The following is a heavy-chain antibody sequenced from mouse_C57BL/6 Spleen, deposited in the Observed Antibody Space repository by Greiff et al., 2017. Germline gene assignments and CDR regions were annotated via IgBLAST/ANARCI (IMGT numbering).Heavy chain of an antibody. V-gene: IGHV1-15*01. CDR2: IDPETGGT. CDR1: GYTFTDYE. D-gene: IGHD2-3*01. J-gene: IGHJ2*01. CDR3: TRRGDGYYHYFDY. Sequence: QVQLQQSGAELVRPGASVTLSCKASGYTFTDYEMHWVKQTPVHGLEWIGAIDPETGGTAYNQKFKGKALLTADKSSSTAYMELRSLTSEDSAVYYCTRRGDGYYHYFDYWGQGTTLTVSS.